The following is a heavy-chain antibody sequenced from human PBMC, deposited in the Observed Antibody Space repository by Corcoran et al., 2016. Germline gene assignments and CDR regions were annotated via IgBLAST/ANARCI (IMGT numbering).Heavy chain of an antibody. CDR3: ARDPMAGTDYFDY. V-gene: IGHV3-21*01. CDR2: ISSTGSYK. CDR1: GFMFITYS. D-gene: IGHD6-19*01. Sequence: EVQLVESGGGLVKPGGSLRLSCAASGFMFITYSMHWVRQAPGKGLEWVSSISSTGSYKDYADSVKGRVTISRDNAKNSLYLQMNSLRAEDTAVYYCARDPMAGTDYFDYWGQGTLVTVSS. J-gene: IGHJ4*02.